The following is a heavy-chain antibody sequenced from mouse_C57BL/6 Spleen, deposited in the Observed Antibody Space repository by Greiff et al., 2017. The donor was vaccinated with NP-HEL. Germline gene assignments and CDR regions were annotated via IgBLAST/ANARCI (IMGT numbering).Heavy chain of an antibody. CDR1: GYTFTDYN. D-gene: IGHD1-1*02. CDR2: INPNNGGT. V-gene: IGHV1-18*01. J-gene: IGHJ3*01. Sequence: VQLQQSGPELVKPGASVKIPCKASGYTFTDYNMDWVKQSHGKSLEWIGDINPNNGGTIYNQKFKGKATLTVDKSSSTAYMELLSLTSEDTAVYYCARGWGFAYWGQGTLVTVSA. CDR3: ARGWGFAY.